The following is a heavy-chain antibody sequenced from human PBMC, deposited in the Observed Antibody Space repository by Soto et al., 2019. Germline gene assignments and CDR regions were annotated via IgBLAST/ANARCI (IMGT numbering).Heavy chain of an antibody. V-gene: IGHV3-33*01. J-gene: IGHJ4*02. Sequence: GGSLRLSCAASGFTFSSYGMHWVRQAPGKGLEWVAVIWYDGSNKYYADSVKGRFTISRDNSKNTLYRQMNSLRAEDTAVYYCARDGSVGNYCSGGSCYSGGYFDYWGQGTLVTVSS. CDR3: ARDGSVGNYCSGGSCYSGGYFDY. CDR2: IWYDGSNK. D-gene: IGHD2-15*01. CDR1: GFTFSSYG.